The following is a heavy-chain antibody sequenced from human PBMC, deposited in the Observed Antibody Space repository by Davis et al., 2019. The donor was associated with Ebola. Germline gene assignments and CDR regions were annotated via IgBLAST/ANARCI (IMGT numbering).Heavy chain of an antibody. D-gene: IGHD2-15*01. CDR2: INPSGGST. CDR3: AREYVVVVAATDYWYYGMDV. J-gene: IGHJ6*04. V-gene: IGHV1-46*01. Sequence: ASVKVSCKASGYTFTSYYMHWVRQAPGQGLEWMGIINPSGGSTSYAQKFQGRVTMTRDTSTGTVYMELSSLRSEDTAVYYCAREYVVVVAATDYWYYGMDVWGKGTTVTVSS. CDR1: GYTFTSYY.